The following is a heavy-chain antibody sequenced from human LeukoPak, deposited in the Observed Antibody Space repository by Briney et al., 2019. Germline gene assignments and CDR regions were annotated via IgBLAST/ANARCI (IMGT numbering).Heavy chain of an antibody. CDR3: TRGHWGLQS. CDR2: IHHSGNS. Sequence: SETLSLTCTVSGASVTDYYWSWLRQSPGKGLEWVSYIHHSGNSDYNPSLRSRVTTSLDTSKNQFSLNLISVTAADTAVYYCTRGHWGLQSWSQGTLVTVSS. CDR1: GASVTDYY. J-gene: IGHJ5*02. V-gene: IGHV4-59*02. D-gene: IGHD7-27*01.